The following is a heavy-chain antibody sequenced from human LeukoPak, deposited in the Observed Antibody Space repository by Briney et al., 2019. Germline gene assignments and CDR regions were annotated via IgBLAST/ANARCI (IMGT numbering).Heavy chain of an antibody. CDR3: ARDFHGGNGDY. CDR2: ISSSGSTI. Sequence: GGSLRLSCAASGFTFSSYGMHWVRQAPGKGLEWVSYISSSGSTIYYADSVKGRFTISRDNAKNSLYLQMNSLRAEDTAVYYCARDFHGGNGDYWGQGTLVTVSS. J-gene: IGHJ4*02. D-gene: IGHD4-23*01. V-gene: IGHV3-48*04. CDR1: GFTFSSYG.